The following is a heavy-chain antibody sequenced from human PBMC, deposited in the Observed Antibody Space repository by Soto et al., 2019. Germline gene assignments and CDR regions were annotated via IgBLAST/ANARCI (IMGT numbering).Heavy chain of an antibody. V-gene: IGHV3-48*03. Sequence: EVQLVESGGGLVQPGGSLRLSCAASGFTFSSYEMNWVRQAPGKGLEWVSYISSSGSTIYYADSVKGRFTISRDNAKNSLYLQMNSLRAEDTAVYYCARERVYTMPLEYSSSLPRSYYYGMDVWGQGTTVTVSS. D-gene: IGHD6-6*01. CDR1: GFTFSSYE. J-gene: IGHJ6*02. CDR3: ARERVYTMPLEYSSSLPRSYYYGMDV. CDR2: ISSSGSTI.